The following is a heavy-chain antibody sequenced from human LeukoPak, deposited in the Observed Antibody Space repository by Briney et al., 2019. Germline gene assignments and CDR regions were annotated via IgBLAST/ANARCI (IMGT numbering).Heavy chain of an antibody. J-gene: IGHJ4*02. CDR3: ARARIAARLLDY. CDR2: INCNGRNS. Sequence: PGGSLRLSCATSGFTFSNYEMNWVRQTPGKGLEWVSYINCNGRNSYYADSVKGRFTISSDNAKNSLYLQMNSLRVEDTSVYYCARARIAARLLDYWGQGTLVTVSS. CDR1: GFTFSNYE. V-gene: IGHV3-48*03. D-gene: IGHD6-6*01.